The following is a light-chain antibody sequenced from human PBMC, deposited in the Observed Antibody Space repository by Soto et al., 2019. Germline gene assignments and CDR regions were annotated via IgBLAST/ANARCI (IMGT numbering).Light chain of an antibody. V-gene: IGKV3-15*01. J-gene: IGKJ4*01. CDR2: GAS. CDR1: QSVNNN. CDR3: QQYNNWPLLT. Sequence: EIMVTQSPATLSVSPGERATLSCRASQSVNNNLAWYQQKPGQAPRLLIYGASTRATGIPARFGGSGYGTEFTLTISSLQSEVFAIYYCQQYNNWPLLTFGGGTKVEIK.